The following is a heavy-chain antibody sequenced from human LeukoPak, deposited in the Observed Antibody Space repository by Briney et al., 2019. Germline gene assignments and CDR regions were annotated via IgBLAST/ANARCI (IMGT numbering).Heavy chain of an antibody. J-gene: IGHJ5*02. V-gene: IGHV4-38-2*02. CDR3: ARAPLVTTVGFDP. Sequence: SETLSLTCTVSGYSISSGYYWGWIRQPPGKGLEWIGSIYHSGSTNYNPSLKSRVTISVDKSKNQFSLKLSSVTAADTAVYYCARAPLVTTVGFDPWGQGTLVTVSS. CDR2: IYHSGST. CDR1: GYSISSGYY. D-gene: IGHD4-11*01.